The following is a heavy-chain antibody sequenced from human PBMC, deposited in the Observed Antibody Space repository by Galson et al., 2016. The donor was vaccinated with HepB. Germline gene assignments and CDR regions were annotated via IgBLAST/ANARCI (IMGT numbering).Heavy chain of an antibody. CDR1: GGSIRSGGYY. D-gene: IGHD5-18*01. CDR2: IYYSGST. V-gene: IGHV4-31*03. Sequence: TLSLTCTVSGGSIRSGGYYWSWIRQRPGKGLEWIGYIYYSGSTYYNPSLKSRVTISVDTSKNQFSLRLSSVTAADTAVYYCARDVDTASNWFDPWGQGTLVTVSS. J-gene: IGHJ5*02. CDR3: ARDVDTASNWFDP.